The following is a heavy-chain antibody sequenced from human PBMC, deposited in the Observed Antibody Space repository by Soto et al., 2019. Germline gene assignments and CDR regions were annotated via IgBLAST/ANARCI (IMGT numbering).Heavy chain of an antibody. CDR3: ARDRERYCSGGSCYYGMDV. J-gene: IGHJ6*02. Sequence: QVQLVQSGAEVKKPGSSVKVSCKASGGTFSSYTISWVRQAPGQGLEWMGRIIPILGIANYAQKFQGRVTITADKSTSTAYMELSSLRSEDTAVYYCARDRERYCSGGSCYYGMDVWGQGTTATVSS. CDR1: GGTFSSYT. D-gene: IGHD2-15*01. V-gene: IGHV1-69*08. CDR2: IIPILGIA.